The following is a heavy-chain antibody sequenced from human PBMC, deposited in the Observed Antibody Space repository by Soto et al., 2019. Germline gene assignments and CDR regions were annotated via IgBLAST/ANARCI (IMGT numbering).Heavy chain of an antibody. J-gene: IGHJ1*01. CDR3: ARGDSDLAVSEAAY. CDR1: GASITDSY. D-gene: IGHD2-15*01. Sequence: QMQMQESGPRLVKPSETLSLTCTVSGASITDSYWSWIRQPPEKGLEWIGYIYFSGVATYNPSLKSRATMSRDTSKNEFSLKLTSVTAAETAIYYCARGDSDLAVSEAAYWGQGTLVTVSS. V-gene: IGHV4-59*01. CDR2: IYFSGVA.